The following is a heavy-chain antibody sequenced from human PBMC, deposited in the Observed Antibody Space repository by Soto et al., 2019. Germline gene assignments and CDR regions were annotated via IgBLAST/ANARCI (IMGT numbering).Heavy chain of an antibody. CDR3: ALGRLRDSKCFDY. CDR1: GYTFSRYG. J-gene: IGHJ4*02. CDR2: ITPYNGNT. Sequence: QVQLVQSGAEVKKPGASVKVSCKASGYTFSRYGISWVRQAPGPGLEWMGWITPYNGNTNYAQKLQGRVTMTTDTSISAGYSELRSRRSAATAVYDCALGRLRDSKCFDYGGQGTLVTVSS. V-gene: IGHV1-18*01. D-gene: IGHD3-22*01.